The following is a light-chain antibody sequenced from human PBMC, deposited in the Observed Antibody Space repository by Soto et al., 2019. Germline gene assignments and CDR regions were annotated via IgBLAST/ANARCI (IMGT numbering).Light chain of an antibody. CDR2: EGS. Sequence: QSVLTQPASVSGSPGQSITISCTGTSSDVGSYNLVSWYQQHPGKAPKLMIYEGSKRPSGVSNRFSGSKSGNTASLTISGLPAEDEADYYCCSYAGSSTVFGGGTKLTVL. V-gene: IGLV2-23*01. J-gene: IGLJ2*01. CDR3: CSYAGSSTV. CDR1: SSDVGSYNL.